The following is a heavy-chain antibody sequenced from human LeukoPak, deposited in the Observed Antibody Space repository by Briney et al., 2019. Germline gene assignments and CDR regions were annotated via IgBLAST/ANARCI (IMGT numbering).Heavy chain of an antibody. D-gene: IGHD2-15*01. V-gene: IGHV4-59*01. Sequence: SETLSLTCTVSGGSISSYYWSWIRQPPGKGLEWIGYIYYTGSTNYNPSLKSRVTISVDTSKNQFSLKLRSVSAADTAVYYCARGGATVVAAPGFGSWGQGTLVTVSS. CDR1: GGSISSYY. CDR3: ARGGATVVAAPGFGS. J-gene: IGHJ4*02. CDR2: IYYTGST.